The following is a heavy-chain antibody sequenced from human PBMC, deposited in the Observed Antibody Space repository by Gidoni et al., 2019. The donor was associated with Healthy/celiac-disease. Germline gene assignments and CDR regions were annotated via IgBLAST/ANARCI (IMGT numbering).Heavy chain of an antibody. J-gene: IGHJ4*02. CDR1: GGSILSSSSY. D-gene: IGHD2-15*01. CDR2: IYYSGST. V-gene: IGHV4-39*01. Sequence: QLQLQESGPGLVKPSETLSLTCTVSGGSILSSSSYWGWIRQPPGKGLEWIGSIYYSGSTYYNPSLKSRVTISVDTSKNQFSLKLSSVTAADTAVYYCARFYCSGGSCFFDFWGQGTLVTVSS. CDR3: ARFYCSGGSCFFDF.